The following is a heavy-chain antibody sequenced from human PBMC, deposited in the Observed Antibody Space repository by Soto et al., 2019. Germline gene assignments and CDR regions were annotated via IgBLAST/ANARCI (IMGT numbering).Heavy chain of an antibody. CDR3: GGYYDFWSDYPAYGMDV. CDR2: ISSSSSYI. Sequence: GSLRLSCAASGFTFSSYSMNWVRQAPGKGLEWVSSISSSSSYIYYADSVKGRFTISRDNAKNSLYLQMNSLRAEDTAVYYCGGYYDFWSDYPAYGMDVWGQGTTVTVSS. D-gene: IGHD3-3*01. CDR1: GFTFSSYS. V-gene: IGHV3-21*01. J-gene: IGHJ6*02.